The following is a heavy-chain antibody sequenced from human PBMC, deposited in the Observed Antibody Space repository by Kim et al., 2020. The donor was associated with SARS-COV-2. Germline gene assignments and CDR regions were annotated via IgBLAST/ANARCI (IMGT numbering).Heavy chain of an antibody. CDR2: IYYSGST. V-gene: IGHV4-59*13. Sequence: SETLSLTCTVSGGSISSYYWSWIRQPPGKGLEWIGYIYYSGSTNYNPSLKSRVTISVDTSKNQFSLKLSSVTAADTAVYYCARDPTGGYANDVPLGYFDYWGQGTLVTVSS. CDR1: GGSISSYY. CDR3: ARDPTGGYANDVPLGYFDY. D-gene: IGHD5-12*01. J-gene: IGHJ4*02.